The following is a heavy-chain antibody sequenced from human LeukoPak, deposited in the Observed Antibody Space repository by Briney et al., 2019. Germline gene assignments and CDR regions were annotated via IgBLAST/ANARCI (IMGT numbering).Heavy chain of an antibody. CDR3: ARDCGGDCPVGSDI. CDR1: GFNFNSYT. CDR2: ISSSGSTI. J-gene: IGHJ3*02. Sequence: PGGSLRLSCAASGFNFNSYTMNWVRQAPGKGLEWVSYISSSGSTIYYADSVKGRFTISRDNAKNSLYLQMNSLRAEDTAVYYCARDCGGDCPVGSDIWGQGTMVTVSS. D-gene: IGHD2-21*02. V-gene: IGHV3-48*04.